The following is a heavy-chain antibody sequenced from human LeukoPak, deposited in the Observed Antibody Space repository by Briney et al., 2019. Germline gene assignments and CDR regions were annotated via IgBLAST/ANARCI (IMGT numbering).Heavy chain of an antibody. CDR2: IYHSGST. V-gene: IGHV4-38-2*01. J-gene: IGHJ4*02. D-gene: IGHD2-21*01. CDR3: ARRRASRSFDS. Sequence: PSETLSLTCAVSGYSINSGYYWGWILQPPGKRLEWIGTIYHSGSTYYNPSLKSRVTTSLDTSKNQFSLKLSAVNAADTAVYYCARRRASRSFDSWGQGTLVTVSS. CDR1: GYSINSGYY.